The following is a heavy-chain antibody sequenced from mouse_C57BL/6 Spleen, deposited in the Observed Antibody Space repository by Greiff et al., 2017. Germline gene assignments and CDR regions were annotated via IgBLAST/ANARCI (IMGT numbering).Heavy chain of an antibody. CDR2: IWSDGST. CDR1: GFSLTSYG. CDR3: ARHGFLTGAMDY. Sequence: VQLQESGPGLVAPSHSLSITCTVSGFSLTSYGVHWVRQPPGKGLEWLVVIWSDGSTTYNSALKSRLSISKDNSKSQVFLKMNSLQTDDTAMYYCARHGFLTGAMDYWGQGTSVTVSS. V-gene: IGHV2-6-1*01. J-gene: IGHJ4*01.